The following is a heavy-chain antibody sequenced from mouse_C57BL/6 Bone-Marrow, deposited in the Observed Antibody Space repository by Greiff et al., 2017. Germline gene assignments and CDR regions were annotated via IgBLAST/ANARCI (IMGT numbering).Heavy chain of an antibody. D-gene: IGHD2-4*01. CDR2: IYPRSGNT. CDR1: GYTFTSYG. CDR3: ARGIYYDYDAGFAY. V-gene: IGHV1-81*01. J-gene: IGHJ3*01. Sequence: QVQLKQSGAELARPGASVKLSCKASGYTFTSYGISWVKQRTGQGLEWIGEIYPRSGNTYYNEKFKGKATLTADKSSSTAYMELRSLTSEDSAVDFCARGIYYDYDAGFAYWGQGTLVTVSA.